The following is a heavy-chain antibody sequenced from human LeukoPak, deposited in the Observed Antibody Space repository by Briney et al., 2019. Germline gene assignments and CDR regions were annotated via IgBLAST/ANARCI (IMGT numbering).Heavy chain of an antibody. V-gene: IGHV6-1*01. J-gene: IGHJ5*01. D-gene: IGHD1-26*01. CDR1: GDIVSTNSAT. CDR3: ARLVGASWFDS. Sequence: SQTLSLTCAIFGDIVSTNSATWTWLRQSPSRGLEWLGRTYYRSKWNNDYAVSMKSRITINPDTSKNQFSLQLNSVTPEDTAVYYCARLVGASWFDSWGQGTLVTVSS. CDR2: TYYRSKWNN.